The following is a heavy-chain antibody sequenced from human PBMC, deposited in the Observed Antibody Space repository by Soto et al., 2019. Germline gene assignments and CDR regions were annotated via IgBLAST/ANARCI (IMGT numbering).Heavy chain of an antibody. CDR1: GGSISSGGYS. Sequence: PSETLSLTCAVSGGSISSGGYSWGWIRQPPGKGLECIGYIYHSVSTYYNPSLKSRVTISVDRSKNQFSLKLSSVTAADTAVYYCARGPPLGYWGQGTLVTVS. CDR3: ARGPPLGY. CDR2: IYHSVST. J-gene: IGHJ4*02. V-gene: IGHV4-30-2*01.